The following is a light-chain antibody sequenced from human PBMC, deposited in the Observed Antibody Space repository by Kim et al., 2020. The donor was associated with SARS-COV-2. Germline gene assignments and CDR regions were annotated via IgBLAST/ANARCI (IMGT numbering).Light chain of an antibody. CDR1: QSIGSS. J-gene: IGKJ4*01. CDR2: ASS. CDR3: QQSYSSLT. Sequence: LSASVGDRVTITCRASQSIGSSLNWYQQKPGSAPKLLISASSSLQSGVPSRFSGSGSGTDFTLTISSLQPVDFATYYCQQSYSSLTFGGGTKV. V-gene: IGKV1-39*01.